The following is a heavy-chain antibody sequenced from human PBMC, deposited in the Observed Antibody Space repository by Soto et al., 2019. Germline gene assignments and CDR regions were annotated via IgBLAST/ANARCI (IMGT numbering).Heavy chain of an antibody. J-gene: IGHJ3*02. CDR2: IYYSGST. CDR1: GGSISSSSYY. D-gene: IGHD3-22*01. CDR3: ANYYDSSGPLDAFDI. V-gene: IGHV4-39*01. Sequence: SETLSLTCTVSGGSISSSSYYWGWIRQPPGKGLEWIGSIYYSGSTYYNPSPKSRVTISVDTSKNQFSLKLSSVTAADTAVYYCANYYDSSGPLDAFDIWGQGTMVT.